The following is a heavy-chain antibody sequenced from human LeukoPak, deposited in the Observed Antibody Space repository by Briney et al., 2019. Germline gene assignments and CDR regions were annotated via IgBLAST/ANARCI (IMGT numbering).Heavy chain of an antibody. CDR1: GYTFSNYG. V-gene: IGHV1-18*01. CDR2: ISAYSGKT. CDR3: VRLTAYSGYVLMGFEY. D-gene: IGHD5-12*01. Sequence: ASVKVSCKASGYTFSNYGITWVRQAPGQGLEWMGWISAYSGKTNSAQKLQGRVTLTTDTSTSTAYMELRSLRSDDTAMYYCVRLTAYSGYVLMGFEYLGQGTLVTVSS. J-gene: IGHJ4*02.